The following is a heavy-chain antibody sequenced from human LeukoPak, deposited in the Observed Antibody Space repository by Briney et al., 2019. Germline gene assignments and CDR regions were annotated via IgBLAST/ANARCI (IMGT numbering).Heavy chain of an antibody. J-gene: IGHJ4*02. CDR3: ARFAYYDSSGYYRNNDY. D-gene: IGHD3-22*01. Sequence: GGSLRLSCAASGFTFSSYAMSWVRQAPGKGLEWVSAISGSGGSTYYADSVKGRFTISRDNSKNTLYLQMNSLRAEDTAVYYCARFAYYDSSGYYRNNDYWGQGTLVTVSS. CDR2: ISGSGGST. CDR1: GFTFSSYA. V-gene: IGHV3-23*01.